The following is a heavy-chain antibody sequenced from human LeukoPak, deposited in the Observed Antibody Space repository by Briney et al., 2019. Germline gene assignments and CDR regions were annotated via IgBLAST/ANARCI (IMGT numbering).Heavy chain of an antibody. V-gene: IGHV1-69*05. CDR1: GGTFSSYA. J-gene: IGHJ4*02. CDR2: IIPIFGTA. D-gene: IGHD4-23*01. CDR3: ATHDYGGFFDY. Sequence: ASVKVSCKASGGTFSSYAISWVRQAPGQGLEWMGGIIPIFGTANYAQKFQGRVTITTDESMSTAYMELSSLRSEDTAVYYCATHDYGGFFDYWGQGTLVTVSS.